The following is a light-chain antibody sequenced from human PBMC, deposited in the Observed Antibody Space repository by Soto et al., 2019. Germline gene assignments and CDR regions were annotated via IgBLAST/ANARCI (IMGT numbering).Light chain of an antibody. Sequence: SYELTQPPSVSVSPGQTASITCSGDKLGTKYVAWYQQKAGQSPVVVIYQDARRPSGIPERFSGSNSGNTATLTISGTQAMDEAHYYCQAWDSNTYVFGTGTKVTVL. V-gene: IGLV3-1*01. J-gene: IGLJ1*01. CDR3: QAWDSNTYV. CDR1: KLGTKY. CDR2: QDA.